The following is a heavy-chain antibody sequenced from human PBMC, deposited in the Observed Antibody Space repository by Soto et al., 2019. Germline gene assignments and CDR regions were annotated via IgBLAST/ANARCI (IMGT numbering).Heavy chain of an antibody. CDR3: ATPGRTSSWLN. D-gene: IGHD6-13*01. Sequence: PGESLKISCKGSGYSFTSYWISWVRQMPGKGLEWMGRIDPSDSYTNYSLPFQGHVTMSADKSISTAYLQWSSLKASDTAMYYCATPGRTSSWLNWGKGTLVTVSS. CDR2: IDPSDSYT. J-gene: IGHJ4*02. V-gene: IGHV5-10-1*01. CDR1: GYSFTSYW.